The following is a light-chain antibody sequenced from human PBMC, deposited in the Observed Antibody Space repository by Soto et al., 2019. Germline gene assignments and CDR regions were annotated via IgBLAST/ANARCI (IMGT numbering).Light chain of an antibody. CDR1: QSFRGL. CDR3: QQRSNWPPSLT. Sequence: EVVLTQSPVTLSLSPGERATLSCRASQSFRGLLAWYQQKPGQAPRLLIYDASNRATGIPARFSGSGSGTDFTLTISSLEPEDFAVYYCQQRSNWPPSLTFGGGTKVEIK. CDR2: DAS. V-gene: IGKV3-11*01. J-gene: IGKJ4*01.